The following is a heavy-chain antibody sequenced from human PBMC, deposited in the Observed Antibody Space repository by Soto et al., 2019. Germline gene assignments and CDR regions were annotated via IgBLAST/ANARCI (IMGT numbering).Heavy chain of an antibody. D-gene: IGHD4-17*01. Sequence: SETLSLTCTVSDGSISSGDYYWTWIRQPPGKGLEWIGYIFYSGRTDYNPSLESRLTISVDTSENKFSLKLNSVTAADTAVYYCARGNYSDYRSSFDFWGQGALVTVSS. CDR2: IFYSGRT. CDR1: DGSISSGDYY. CDR3: ARGNYSDYRSSFDF. J-gene: IGHJ4*02. V-gene: IGHV4-30-4*01.